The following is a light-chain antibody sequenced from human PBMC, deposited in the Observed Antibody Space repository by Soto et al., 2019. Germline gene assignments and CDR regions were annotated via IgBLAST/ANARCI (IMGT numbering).Light chain of an antibody. CDR3: QHYSTVWA. CDR1: QSISRG. Sequence: IQLTQSPSSLSASVGDSVTITCRASQSISRGLAWYQQKPGKAPNVLIYDASTLESGVPSRFSGSGSGTEFTLTISSLQPEDFATYYCQHYSTVWAFGQGTKVDIK. V-gene: IGKV1-5*01. CDR2: DAS. J-gene: IGKJ1*01.